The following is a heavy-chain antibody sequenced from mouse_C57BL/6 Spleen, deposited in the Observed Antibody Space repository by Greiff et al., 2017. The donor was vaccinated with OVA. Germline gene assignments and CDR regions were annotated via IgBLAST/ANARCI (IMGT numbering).Heavy chain of an antibody. V-gene: IGHV1-82*01. CDR1: GYAFSSSW. CDR2: IYPGDGDT. CDR3: ARYYYGSSYPFAY. J-gene: IGHJ3*01. D-gene: IGHD1-1*01. Sequence: VKLQESGPELVKPGASVKISCKASGYAFSSSWMNWVKQRPGKGLEWIGRIYPGDGDTNYNGKFKGKATLTADKSSSTAYMQLSSLTSEDSAVYFCARYYYGSSYPFAYWGQGTLVTVSA.